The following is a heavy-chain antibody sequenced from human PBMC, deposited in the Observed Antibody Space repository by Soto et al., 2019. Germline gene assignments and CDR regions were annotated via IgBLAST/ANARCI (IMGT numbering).Heavy chain of an antibody. V-gene: IGHV4-34*01. J-gene: IGHJ6*02. CDR2: INHSGSTN. CDR3: ATDSTSRYYAMDV. CDR1: GGSFSGYY. D-gene: IGHD2-2*01. Sequence: SETLSLTCAVYGGSFSGYYWSWFRQSPGKGLEWIGEINHSGSTNNYSPPLKSRVTISVDTSKKQFSLKLSSVTAADTAVYYCATDSTSRYYAMDVWGPGTTVTVSS.